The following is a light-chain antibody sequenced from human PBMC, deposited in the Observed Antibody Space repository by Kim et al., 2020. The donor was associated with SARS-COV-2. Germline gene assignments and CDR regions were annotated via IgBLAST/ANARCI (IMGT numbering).Light chain of an antibody. CDR3: QQYYSSPYS. V-gene: IGKV4-1*01. Sequence: DIVMTQSPDSLAVSLGERATINCKSSQSVLHSANNKNYLAWYQQKPGQPPKLLIYWASTRESGVPDRFGGSGSGTDFTLTISSLQAEDVTVYYCQQYYSSPYSFGQGTKLEI. CDR1: QSVLHSANNKNY. CDR2: WAS. J-gene: IGKJ2*03.